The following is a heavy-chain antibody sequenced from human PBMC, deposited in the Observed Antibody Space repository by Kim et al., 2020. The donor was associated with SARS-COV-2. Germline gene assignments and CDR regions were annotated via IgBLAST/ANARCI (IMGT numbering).Heavy chain of an antibody. CDR1: GGSISSYY. CDR3: ARASRGFGEPFDY. V-gene: IGHV4-59*01. CDR2: IYYSGST. J-gene: IGHJ4*02. Sequence: SETLSLTCTVSGGSISSYYWSWIRQPPGKGLEWIGYIYYSGSTNYNPSLKSRVTISVDTSKNQFSLKLSSVTAADTAVYYCARASRGFGEPFDYWGQGTLVTVSS. D-gene: IGHD3-10*01.